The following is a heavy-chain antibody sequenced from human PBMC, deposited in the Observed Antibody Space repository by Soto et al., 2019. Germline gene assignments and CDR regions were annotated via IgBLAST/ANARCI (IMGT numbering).Heavy chain of an antibody. V-gene: IGHV3-7*01. J-gene: IGHJ3*02. CDR1: GFTFSSYW. CDR2: IKQDGSEK. Sequence: GGSLRLSCAASGFTFSSYWMSWVRQAPGKGLEWVANIKQDGSEKYYVDSVKGRFTISRDNAKNSLYLQMNSLRAEDTAVYYCARVQPGYCSSTSCPDRAFDIWGQGTMVTVSS. CDR3: ARVQPGYCSSTSCPDRAFDI. D-gene: IGHD2-2*01.